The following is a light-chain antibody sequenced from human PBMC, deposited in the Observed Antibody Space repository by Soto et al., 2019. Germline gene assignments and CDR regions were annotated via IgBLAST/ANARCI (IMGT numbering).Light chain of an antibody. CDR1: QGISSY. CDR2: KAS. Sequence: AIRVKHSTSSLSASTGARVTIPCRASQGISSYLAWYQQKPGKAPKLLIYKASTLKSGVPSRFSGSASGTEFTLTISSLQPDDIATYYCQQCHRHLTFGQGTKV. J-gene: IGKJ1*01. V-gene: IGKV1-8*01. CDR3: QQCHRHLT.